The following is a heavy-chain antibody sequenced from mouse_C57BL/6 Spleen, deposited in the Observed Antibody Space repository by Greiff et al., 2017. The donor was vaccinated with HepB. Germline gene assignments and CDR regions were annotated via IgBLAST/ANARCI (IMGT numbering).Heavy chain of an antibody. CDR2: IYPGDGDT. CDR3: AREGLLGY. D-gene: IGHD2-3*01. J-gene: IGHJ2*01. V-gene: IGHV1-82*01. Sequence: QVQLQQSGPELVKPGASVKISCKASGYAFSSSWMNWVKQRPGKGLEWIGRIYPGDGDTNYNGKFKGKATLTADKSSSTAYMQLSSLTSEDSAVYFCAREGLLGYWGQGTTLTVSS. CDR1: GYAFSSSW.